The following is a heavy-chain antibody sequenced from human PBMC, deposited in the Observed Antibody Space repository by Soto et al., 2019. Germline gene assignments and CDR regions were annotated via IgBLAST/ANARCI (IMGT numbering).Heavy chain of an antibody. V-gene: IGHV1-69*13. CDR2: IIPIFGTA. Sequence: SVKVSCKASGGTFSSYAISWVRQAPGQGLEWMGGIIPIFGTANYAQKFQGRVTITADESTSTAYMELSSLRSEDTAVYYCARTTSIVVVPAAIPWTPFDPWGQGTLVTGSS. J-gene: IGHJ5*02. D-gene: IGHD2-2*02. CDR3: ARTTSIVVVPAAIPWTPFDP. CDR1: GGTFSSYA.